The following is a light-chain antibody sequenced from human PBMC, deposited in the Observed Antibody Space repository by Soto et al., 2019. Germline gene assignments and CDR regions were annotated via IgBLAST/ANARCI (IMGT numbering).Light chain of an antibody. CDR3: QQSNNWPRT. Sequence: EIVLTQSPGTLSLSPGERATLSCRASQSVSSNLAWYQQKPGQAPRLLIYGASTRATGIPARFSVSGSGTEFILTISSLQSEDFAVYYCQQSNNWPRTFGQGTKVDIK. CDR1: QSVSSN. V-gene: IGKV3-15*01. J-gene: IGKJ1*01. CDR2: GAS.